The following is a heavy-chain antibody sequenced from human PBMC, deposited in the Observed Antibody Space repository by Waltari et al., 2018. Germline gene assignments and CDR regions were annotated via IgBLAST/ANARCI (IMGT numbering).Heavy chain of an antibody. J-gene: IGHJ4*02. CDR1: GFTFSSYW. CDR3: ASTPPGAARPFDY. D-gene: IGHD6-6*01. V-gene: IGHV3-21*01. Sequence: EVQLVESGGGLVQPGGSLRLSCAASGFTFSSYWMSWVRQAPGKGLEWVSSISSSSSYIYYADSVKGRFTISRDNAKNSLYLQMNSLRAEDTAVYYCASTPPGAARPFDYWGQGTLVTVSS. CDR2: ISSSSSYI.